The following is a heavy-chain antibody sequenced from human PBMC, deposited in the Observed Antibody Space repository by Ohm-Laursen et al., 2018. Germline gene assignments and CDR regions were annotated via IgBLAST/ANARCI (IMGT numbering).Heavy chain of an antibody. D-gene: IGHD3-22*01. V-gene: IGHV1-2*02. CDR2: INPNSGGT. Sequence: GASVKVSCKPSGYTFTGYYMHWVRQAPGQGLEWMGWINPNSGGTKYEQKFQGRVTMTRDTSISTAYMELSSLRSDDTVVYFCARDVYYDNSGYSPDYWGQGTTVTVSS. J-gene: IGHJ4*03. CDR3: ARDVYYDNSGYSPDY. CDR1: GYTFTGYY.